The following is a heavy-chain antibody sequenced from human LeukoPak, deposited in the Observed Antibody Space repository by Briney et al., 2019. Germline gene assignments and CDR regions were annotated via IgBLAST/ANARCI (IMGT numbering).Heavy chain of an antibody. CDR2: INPNSGGT. D-gene: IGHD3-22*01. CDR3: ARDSGVYYDSSGQPGVPTD. J-gene: IGHJ4*02. V-gene: IGHV1-2*02. CDR1: GYTFTDYY. Sequence: ASVKVSCKASGYTFTDYYMHWVRQAPGQGLEWMGWINPNSGGTNYAQKFQGRVTMTRDTAISTAYMDLSRPRSDDTAVYYCARDSGVYYDSSGQPGVPTDWGQGTQVTVSS.